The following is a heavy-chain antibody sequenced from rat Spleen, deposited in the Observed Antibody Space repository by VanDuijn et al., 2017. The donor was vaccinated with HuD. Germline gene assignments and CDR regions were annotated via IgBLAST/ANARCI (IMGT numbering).Heavy chain of an antibody. Sequence: EVQLVESGGGLVQLGRSMKLSCAASGFTFSDYYMAWVRQAPKKGLEWVASISYEGSGTYYGDSVKGRFTISRDNAKSTLYLQMNSLRSEDTATYYCARLEGGFMDAWGQGASVTVSS. V-gene: IGHV5-22*01. J-gene: IGHJ4*01. CDR2: ISYEGSGT. CDR1: GFTFSDYY. D-gene: IGHD1-11*01. CDR3: ARLEGGFMDA.